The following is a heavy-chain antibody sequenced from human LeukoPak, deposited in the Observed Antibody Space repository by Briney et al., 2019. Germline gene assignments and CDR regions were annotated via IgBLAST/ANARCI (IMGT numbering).Heavy chain of an antibody. CDR3: ASGKGGSSKYNWFDP. V-gene: IGHV1-46*01. CDR2: INPSGGST. Sequence: GASVKVSCKASGYTFTSYDINWVRQAPGQGLEWMGIINPSGGSTSYAQKFQGRVTMTRDTSTSTVYMELSSLRSEDTAVYYCASGKGGSSKYNWFDPWGQGTLVTVSS. CDR1: GYTFTSYD. J-gene: IGHJ5*02. D-gene: IGHD3-16*01.